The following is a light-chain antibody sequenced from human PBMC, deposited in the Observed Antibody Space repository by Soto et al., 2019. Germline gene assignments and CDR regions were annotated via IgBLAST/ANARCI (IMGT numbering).Light chain of an antibody. Sequence: DIQMTQSPSSLSASVGDRVTITCRASQGISNYLAWYQQKPGKVPKLLIYAAPTLQSGVPSRFSGSGSGTDFTLTISSLQPEDVATYYCQKYNNAPQLTLGGGTKVDIK. CDR2: AAP. V-gene: IGKV1-27*01. CDR3: QKYNNAPQLT. CDR1: QGISNY. J-gene: IGKJ4*02.